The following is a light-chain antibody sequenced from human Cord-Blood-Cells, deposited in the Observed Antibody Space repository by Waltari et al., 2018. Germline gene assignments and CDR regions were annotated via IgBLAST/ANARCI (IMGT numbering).Light chain of an antibody. Sequence: QSALTQPASVSGSPGQSITISCTGTSSDVGGYNYVYWYQQHPGKAPKLMIYDVSNRPSGVSNRFSGSKSGNTASLTISGLRAEDEADYYCSSYTSSSTLEFGGGTKLTVL. CDR3: SSYTSSSTLE. J-gene: IGLJ3*02. CDR2: DVS. V-gene: IGLV2-14*01. CDR1: SSDVGGYNY.